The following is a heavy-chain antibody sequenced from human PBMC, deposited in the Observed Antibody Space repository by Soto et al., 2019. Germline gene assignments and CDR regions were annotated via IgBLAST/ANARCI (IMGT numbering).Heavy chain of an antibody. V-gene: IGHV1-2*04. CDR1: GYTFTGYY. CDR3: ARDKEGNYDILTGYFYYGMDV. Sequence: ASVKVSCKASGYTFTGYYMHWVRQAPGQGLEWMGWINPNSGGTNYAQKFQGWVTMTRDTSISTAYMELSRLRSDDTAVYYCARDKEGNYDILTGYFYYGMDVWGQGTTVTVSS. CDR2: INPNSGGT. J-gene: IGHJ6*02. D-gene: IGHD3-9*01.